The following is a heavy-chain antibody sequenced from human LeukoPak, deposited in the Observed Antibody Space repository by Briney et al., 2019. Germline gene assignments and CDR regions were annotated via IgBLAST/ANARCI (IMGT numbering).Heavy chain of an antibody. Sequence: SQTLSLTCAVSGGSISSGGYSWSRIRQPPGKGLEWIGYIYHSGSTYYNPSLKSRVTISVDRSKNQFSLKLSSVTAADTAVYYCARENSGCIDYWGQGTLVTVSS. CDR2: IYHSGST. CDR3: ARENSGCIDY. CDR1: GGSISSGGYS. D-gene: IGHD5-12*01. J-gene: IGHJ4*02. V-gene: IGHV4-30-2*01.